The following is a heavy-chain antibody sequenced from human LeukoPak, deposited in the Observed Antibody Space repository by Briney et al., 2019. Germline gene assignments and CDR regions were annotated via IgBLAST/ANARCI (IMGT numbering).Heavy chain of an antibody. V-gene: IGHV3-20*04. D-gene: IGHD2-2*02. Sequence: PGGSLRLSXAASGFTFEDYGMSWVRQAPGKGLEWVSGINWNGGSTGYADSVKGRFTISRDNAKNSLYLQMNSLRAEDTALYYCARVGCSSTSCYKGIDYWGQGTLVTVSS. J-gene: IGHJ4*02. CDR1: GFTFEDYG. CDR2: INWNGGST. CDR3: ARVGCSSTSCYKGIDY.